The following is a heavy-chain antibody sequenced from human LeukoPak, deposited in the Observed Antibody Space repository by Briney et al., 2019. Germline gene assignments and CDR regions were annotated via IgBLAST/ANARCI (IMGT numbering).Heavy chain of an antibody. V-gene: IGHV3-23*01. CDR1: GITLSNYG. CDR3: AKRGVVIRVILVGFHKEAYYFDS. Sequence: GGSLRLSCAVSGITLSNYGMSWVRQAPGKGLEWVAGLGGSGGTTNYADSVKGRFTISRDNRKNTLYLQMNSLRAEDTAVYFCAKRGVVIRVILVGFHKEAYYFDSWGQGALVTVSS. D-gene: IGHD3-22*01. CDR2: LGGSGGTT. J-gene: IGHJ4*02.